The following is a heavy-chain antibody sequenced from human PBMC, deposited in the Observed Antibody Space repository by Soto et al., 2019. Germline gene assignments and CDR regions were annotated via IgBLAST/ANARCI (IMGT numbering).Heavy chain of an antibody. CDR3: ARDKITGLFDY. Sequence: SEPKSLTCTVYGGNIIRYYLTWISKKTGTGLEWIGEINHSGSTNYNPSLKSRVTISVDTSKNQSSLKLTSVTAADTAVYYCARDKITGLFDYWGQGTLVTVSS. CDR2: INHSGST. CDR1: GGNIIRYY. D-gene: IGHD2-8*02. V-gene: IGHV4-34*01. J-gene: IGHJ4*02.